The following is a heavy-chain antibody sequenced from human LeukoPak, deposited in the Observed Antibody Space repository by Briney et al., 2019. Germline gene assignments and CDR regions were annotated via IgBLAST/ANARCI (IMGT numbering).Heavy chain of an antibody. D-gene: IGHD3-22*01. CDR1: GFTFSSYA. Sequence: GGSLRLSCAASGFTFSSYAMSWVRQAPGKGLEWISTISATGGSTYYADYLKGRFTVSRDNSKNTLYLQMNSLRADDTVVHYCAKVSTDSRGYYQKWGQGTLVTVSS. CDR2: ISATGGST. CDR3: AKVSTDSRGYYQK. J-gene: IGHJ4*02. V-gene: IGHV3-23*01.